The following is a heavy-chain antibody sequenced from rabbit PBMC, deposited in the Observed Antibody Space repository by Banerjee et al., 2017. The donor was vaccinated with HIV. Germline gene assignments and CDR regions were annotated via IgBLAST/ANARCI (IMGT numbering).Heavy chain of an antibody. CDR1: GFSFSSSYY. D-gene: IGHD8-1*01. J-gene: IGHJ6*01. CDR2: IYAGSSGST. CDR3: ARGGVGTTYPYGGMDL. V-gene: IGHV1S40*01. Sequence: QSLEESGGDLVKPGASLTLTCTASGFSFSSSYYMCWVRQAPGKGLEWIACIYAGSSGSTYYASWAKGRFTIPKTSSTTVTLQMTSLTAADTATYFCARGGVGTTYPYGGMDLWGQGTLVTVS.